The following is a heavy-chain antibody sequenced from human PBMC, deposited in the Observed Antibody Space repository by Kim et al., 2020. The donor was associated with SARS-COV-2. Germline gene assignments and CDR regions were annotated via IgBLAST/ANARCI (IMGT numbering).Heavy chain of an antibody. CDR2: IITGNDNT. CDR3: ARGDCSSTNCEPPHY. D-gene: IGHD2-2*01. V-gene: IGHV1-3*04. CDR1: GYTFTSYA. J-gene: IGHJ4*02. Sequence: ASVKVSCKASGYTFTSYAMYWVRQAPGQRLEWMGWIITGNDNTKYSQKFQGRVSITRDTSASTAYMELSSLRSEDTAVYYCARGDCSSTNCEPPHYWGQGTLVTVSS.